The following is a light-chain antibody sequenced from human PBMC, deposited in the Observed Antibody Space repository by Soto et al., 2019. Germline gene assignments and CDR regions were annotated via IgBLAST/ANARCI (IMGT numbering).Light chain of an antibody. J-gene: IGLJ1*01. V-gene: IGLV2-11*01. CDR1: SSDVGGYNY. CDR3: CSYAGSYTWV. Sequence: QSALTXPRSXXXXXXXXXXXXCTGTSSDVGGYNYVSWYQQHPGKAPKLMIYDVSKRPSGVPDRFSGSKSGNTASLTISGLQAEDEADYYCCSYAGSYTWVFGTGTKLTVL. CDR2: DVS.